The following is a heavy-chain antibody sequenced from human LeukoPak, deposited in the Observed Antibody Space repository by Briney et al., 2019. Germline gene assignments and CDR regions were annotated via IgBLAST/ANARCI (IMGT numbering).Heavy chain of an antibody. V-gene: IGHV4-59*01. J-gene: IGHJ6*02. CDR1: GGSISSYY. CDR2: IYYSGST. D-gene: IGHD2-2*01. CDR3: ARVKYQLLSYYYYGMDV. Sequence: PSETLSLTCTVSGGSISSYYWSWIRQPPGKGLEWIGYIYYSGSTNYNPSLKSRVTISVDTSKNQFSLKLSSVTAADTAVYYCARVKYQLLSYYYYGMDVWGQGTTVTVSS.